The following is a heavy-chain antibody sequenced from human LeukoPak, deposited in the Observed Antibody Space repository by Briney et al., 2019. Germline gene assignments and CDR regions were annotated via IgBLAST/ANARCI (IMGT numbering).Heavy chain of an antibody. Sequence: KASETLSFTCTVSGGSISSYYWSWIRQPPGKGLEWIGYIYYSGSTNYNPSLKSRVTISVDTSKNQFSLKLSSVTAADTAVYYCARTTEGYCSRTSCYGFSYSYYMDVWGKGTTVTISS. J-gene: IGHJ6*03. V-gene: IGHV4-59*01. D-gene: IGHD2-2*01. CDR1: GGSISSYY. CDR3: ARTTEGYCSRTSCYGFSYSYYMDV. CDR2: IYYSGST.